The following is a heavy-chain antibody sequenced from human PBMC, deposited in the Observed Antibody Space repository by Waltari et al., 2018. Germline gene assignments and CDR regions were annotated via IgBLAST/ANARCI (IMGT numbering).Heavy chain of an antibody. Sequence: EVQLVQSGAEVKKPGESLKISCKGSGYSFTSYWIGWVRQMPGKGLEWMGIIYPGDSDTRYSPSFQGQVTISRDNSKNTLYLQMNSLRAEDTAVYYCAREQVVVVIDKNFDYWGQGTLVTVSS. J-gene: IGHJ4*02. CDR3: AREQVVVVIDKNFDY. CDR1: GYSFTSYW. V-gene: IGHV5-51*03. D-gene: IGHD2-21*01. CDR2: IYPGDSDT.